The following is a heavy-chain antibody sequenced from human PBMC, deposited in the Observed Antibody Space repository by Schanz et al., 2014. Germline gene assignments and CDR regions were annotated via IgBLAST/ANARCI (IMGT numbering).Heavy chain of an antibody. V-gene: IGHV3-23*04. Sequence: EVKMVESGGGLVKPGGSLRLSCAASGFNFSSYSLNWVRQAPGKGLEWVSAISASGGTTYYADSVKGRFTISRDNSKNTLYLQMNSLRAEDTAVYYCAKTPREYCNYDNCPNWFDSWGQGTLVTASS. CDR1: GFNFSSYS. D-gene: IGHD2-15*01. CDR2: ISASGGTT. J-gene: IGHJ5*01. CDR3: AKTPREYCNYDNCPNWFDS.